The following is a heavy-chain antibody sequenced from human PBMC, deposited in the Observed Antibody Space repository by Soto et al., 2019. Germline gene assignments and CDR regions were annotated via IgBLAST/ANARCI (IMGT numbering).Heavy chain of an antibody. CDR3: AKESGYSGYDWDY. CDR2: ISYDGSNK. D-gene: IGHD5-12*01. J-gene: IGHJ4*02. Sequence: PGGSLRLSCAASGFTFSSYAMHWVRQAPGKGLEWVAVISYDGSNKYYADSVKGRFTISRDNSKNTLYLQMNSLRAEDTAVYYCAKESGYSGYDWDYWGQRTPVTVSS. V-gene: IGHV3-30-3*01. CDR1: GFTFSSYA.